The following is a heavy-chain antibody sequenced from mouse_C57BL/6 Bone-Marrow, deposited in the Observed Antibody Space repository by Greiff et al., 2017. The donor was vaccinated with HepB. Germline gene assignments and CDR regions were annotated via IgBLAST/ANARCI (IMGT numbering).Heavy chain of an antibody. Sequence: VQLQQSGAELVRPGASVTLSCKASGYTFTDYEMHWVKQTPVHGLEWIGAIDPETGGTAYNQKFKGKAILTADKSSSTAYMELRSLTSEDSAVYYCTRVPLMTAVVFDYWGQGTTLTVAS. CDR3: TRVPLMTAVVFDY. CDR2: IDPETGGT. CDR1: GYTFTDYE. V-gene: IGHV1-15*01. J-gene: IGHJ2*01. D-gene: IGHD1-1*01.